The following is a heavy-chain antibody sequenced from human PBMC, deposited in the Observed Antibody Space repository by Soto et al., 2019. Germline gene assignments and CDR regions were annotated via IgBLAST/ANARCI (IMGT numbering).Heavy chain of an antibody. CDR1: GYSFISSW. CDR3: ARMSAASGTGFYD. Sequence: GESLKISCQASGYSFISSWIGWVRQRPGKGLEWMGIIYPGDSDTRYSPSFQGQVTISADKSITTAYLQWRSLTASDTATYYCARMSAASGTGFYDWCQGAPGTVAS. D-gene: IGHD6-13*01. V-gene: IGHV5-51*01. CDR2: IYPGDSDT. J-gene: IGHJ4*02.